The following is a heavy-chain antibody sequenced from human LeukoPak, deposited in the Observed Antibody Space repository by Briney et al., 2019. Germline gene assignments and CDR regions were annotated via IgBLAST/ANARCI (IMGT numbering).Heavy chain of an antibody. J-gene: IGHJ4*02. CDR2: IYYSGST. Sequence: SETLSLTCTVSGGSISSSSYYWGWIRQPPGKGLKWIGSIYYSGSTYYNPSLKSRVTISVDTSKNQFSLKLSSVTAADTAVYYCARAVGGYHFDYWGQGTLVTGSS. V-gene: IGHV4-39*01. D-gene: IGHD3-16*01. CDR1: GGSISSSSYY. CDR3: ARAVGGYHFDY.